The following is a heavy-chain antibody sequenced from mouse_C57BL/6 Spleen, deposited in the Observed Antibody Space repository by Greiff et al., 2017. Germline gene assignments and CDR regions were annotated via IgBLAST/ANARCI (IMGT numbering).Heavy chain of an antibody. D-gene: IGHD1-1*01. J-gene: IGHJ2*01. CDR3: ARDGELTFDY. CDR2: ISYDGSN. CDR1: GYSITSGYY. V-gene: IGHV3-6*01. Sequence: DVKLQESGPGLVKPSQSLSLTCSVTGYSITSGYYWNWIRQFPGNKLEWMGYISYDGSNNYNPSLKNRISIPRDTSKNQFFLKLNSVTTEDTATYYCARDGELTFDYWGQGTPPPVSS.